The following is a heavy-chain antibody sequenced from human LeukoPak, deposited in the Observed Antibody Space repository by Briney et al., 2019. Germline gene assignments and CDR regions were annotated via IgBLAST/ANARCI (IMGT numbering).Heavy chain of an antibody. CDR2: ISSSSSYI. J-gene: IGHJ2*01. V-gene: IGHV3-21*01. D-gene: IGHD3-10*01. CDR1: GFTFSSYS. CDR3: ARDQRGRGTVPYWYFDL. Sequence: GESLKISCAASGFTFSSYSMNWVRQAPGKGLEWVSSISSSSSYIYYADSVKGRFTISRDNAKNSLYLQMNSLRAEDTAVYYCARDQRGRGTVPYWYFDLWGRGTLVTVSS.